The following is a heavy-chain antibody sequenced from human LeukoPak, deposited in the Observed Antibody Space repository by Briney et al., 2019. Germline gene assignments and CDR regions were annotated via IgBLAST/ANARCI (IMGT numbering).Heavy chain of an antibody. CDR3: ARAVGPPVEGWFVP. Sequence: GGSLRLSCAASGFTFSSYDMHWVRHATGKGLEWVSTIGTAGDTYYPGSVKGRFTILRENAKNSLYLQMNSLSAGDPAVYYCARAVGPPVEGWFVPWGQGTLVTVSS. V-gene: IGHV3-13*01. CDR2: IGTAGDT. CDR1: GFTFSSYD. J-gene: IGHJ5*02.